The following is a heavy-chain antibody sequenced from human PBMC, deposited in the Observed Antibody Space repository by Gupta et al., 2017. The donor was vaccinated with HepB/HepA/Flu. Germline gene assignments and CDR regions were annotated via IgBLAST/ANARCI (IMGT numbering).Heavy chain of an antibody. J-gene: IGHJ4*01. CDR1: GFTFAGYA. CDR3: AREITTAAGQFDY. CDR2: IIASGRGS. V-gene: IGHV3-23*01. Sequence: EVQLLESGGGLVQPGGSLRLSCAASGFTFAGYAMSWVRQAPGKGLEWVSHIIASGRGSNYADSVKGRFSISRDNSKNTVYLQMNGLRAEDTALYFCAREITTAAGQFDYWGQGTLVTVSS. D-gene: IGHD6-13*01.